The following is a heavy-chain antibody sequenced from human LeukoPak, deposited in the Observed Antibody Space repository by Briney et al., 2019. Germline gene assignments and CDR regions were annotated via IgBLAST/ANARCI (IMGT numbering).Heavy chain of an antibody. D-gene: IGHD6-19*01. CDR3: ARGSYGYSSGWYNY. CDR2: INHSGST. Sequence: ASETLSLTCAVYGGSFSGYYWSWIRQPPGKGLEWIGEINHSGSTNYNPSLKSRVTISVDTSKKQFSLKLSSVTAADTAVYYCARGSYGYSSGWYNYWGQGTLVTVSS. CDR1: GGSFSGYY. V-gene: IGHV4-34*01. J-gene: IGHJ4*02.